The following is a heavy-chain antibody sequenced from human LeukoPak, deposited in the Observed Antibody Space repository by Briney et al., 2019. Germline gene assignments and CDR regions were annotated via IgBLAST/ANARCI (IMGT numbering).Heavy chain of an antibody. D-gene: IGHD3-22*01. V-gene: IGHV3-30-3*01. CDR2: VSYDGSHK. J-gene: IGHJ6*02. CDR3: ARDSHYYDPGGYYSRGEYYHHGMDA. Sequence: GKSLRLSCVVSGFTFRTYAMHWVRQAPGKGLEWVAVVSYDGSHKYYADSVQGRFTISRDNSRNTLHLQMNSLRAEDTAVYYCARDSHYYDPGGYYSRGEYYHHGMDAWGQGTTVTAPS. CDR1: GFTFRTYA.